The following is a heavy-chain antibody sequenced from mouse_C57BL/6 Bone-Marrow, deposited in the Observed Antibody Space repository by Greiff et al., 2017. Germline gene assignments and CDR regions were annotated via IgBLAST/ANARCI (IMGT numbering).Heavy chain of an antibody. CDR2: IYPGNSDT. J-gene: IGHJ4*01. CDR1: GYTFTDYW. CDR3: AWWCSSPYYYDKDY. V-gene: IGHV1-5*01. Sequence: EVKLQQSGTVLVRPGASVKMSCTTSGYTFTDYWMHWVKQRPGQGLEWIGAIYPGNSDTRYNQKFKGKANLTAVTSASTAYMELSSLTNDDSAVDNAAWWCSSPYYYDKDYWGQGTSVTVSS. D-gene: IGHD2-4*01.